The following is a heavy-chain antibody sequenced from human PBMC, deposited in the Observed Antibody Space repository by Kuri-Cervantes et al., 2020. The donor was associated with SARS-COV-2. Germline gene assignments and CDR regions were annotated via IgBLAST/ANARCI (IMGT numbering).Heavy chain of an antibody. CDR3: ARTDPQLHHLIY. V-gene: IGHV3-21*01. Sequence: GGSLRLSCAASGFTFSSYSMNWVRQAPGKGLEWVSSISSSSSYIYYADSVKGRFTISRDNAKNSLYLQMNSLRAEDTAVYYCARTDPQLHHLIYWGQGTLVTVSS. J-gene: IGHJ4*02. CDR1: GFTFSSYS. CDR2: ISSSSSYI. D-gene: IGHD1-14*01.